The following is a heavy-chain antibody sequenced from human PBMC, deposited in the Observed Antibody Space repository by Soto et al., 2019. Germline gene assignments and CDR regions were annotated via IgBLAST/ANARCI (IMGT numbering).Heavy chain of an antibody. CDR2: ISYYGSNK. Sequence: GGSLRLSCAASGFTFSSYAMHWVRQAPGKGLEWVAVISYYGSNKYYADSVKGRFTISRDNSKNTLYLQMNSLRAEDTAVYYCARDRGCSGGSCYSYYYYGMDVWGQGTTVTVSS. CDR1: GFTFSSYA. J-gene: IGHJ6*02. V-gene: IGHV3-30-3*01. D-gene: IGHD2-15*01. CDR3: ARDRGCSGGSCYSYYYYGMDV.